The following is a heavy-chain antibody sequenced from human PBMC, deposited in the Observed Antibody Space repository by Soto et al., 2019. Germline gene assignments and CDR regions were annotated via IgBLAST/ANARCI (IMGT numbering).Heavy chain of an antibody. Sequence: NPSETLSLTCTVSGGSISSGDYYWSWIRQPPGKGLEWIGYIYYSGSTYYNPSLKSRVTISVDTSKNQFSLKLSSVTAADTAVYYCARGQRANWFDPWGQGTLVTVSS. V-gene: IGHV4-30-4*01. CDR2: IYYSGST. CDR1: GGSISSGDYY. J-gene: IGHJ5*02. CDR3: ARGQRANWFDP. D-gene: IGHD6-25*01.